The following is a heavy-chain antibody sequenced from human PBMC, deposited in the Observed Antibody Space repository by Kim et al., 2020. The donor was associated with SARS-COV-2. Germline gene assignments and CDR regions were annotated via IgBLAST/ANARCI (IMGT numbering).Heavy chain of an antibody. Sequence: SVKVSCKASGGTFSSYAISWVRQAPGQGLEWMGGIIPIFGTANYAQKFQGRVTITADESTRTAYMELSSLRSEDTAVYYCARGREYSSGWYYHWFDPWGQGTLVTVSS. J-gene: IGHJ5*02. CDR2: IIPIFGTA. V-gene: IGHV1-69*13. CDR1: GGTFSSYA. CDR3: ARGREYSSGWYYHWFDP. D-gene: IGHD6-19*01.